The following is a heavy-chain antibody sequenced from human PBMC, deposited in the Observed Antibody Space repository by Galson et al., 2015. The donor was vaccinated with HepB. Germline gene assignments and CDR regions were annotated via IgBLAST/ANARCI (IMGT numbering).Heavy chain of an antibody. J-gene: IGHJ6*03. Sequence: SLRLSCAASGFTFSSYAMHWVRQAPGKGLEWVAVISYDGSNKYYADSVKGRFTISGDNSKNTLYLQMNSLRAEDTAVYYCARALSEFYYYYMDVWGKGTTVTVSS. CDR3: ARALSEFYYYYMDV. CDR1: GFTFSSYA. V-gene: IGHV3-30-3*01. D-gene: IGHD2-2*01. CDR2: ISYDGSNK.